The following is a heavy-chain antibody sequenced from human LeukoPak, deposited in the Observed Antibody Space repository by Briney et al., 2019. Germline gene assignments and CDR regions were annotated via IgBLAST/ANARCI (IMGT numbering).Heavy chain of an antibody. J-gene: IGHJ4*02. CDR1: GGSLRGGIDY. Sequence: SETLSLTCTLPGGSLRGGIDYSSWIRQPPGKGLEWIGYIYDSGSTNYNPSLKSRVTISVDTSKNQFSLKLSSVTAADTAVYYCARDASGYYNYLGQGTLVTVSS. CDR3: ARDASGYYNY. CDR2: IYDSGST. V-gene: IGHV4-61*01. D-gene: IGHD3-3*01.